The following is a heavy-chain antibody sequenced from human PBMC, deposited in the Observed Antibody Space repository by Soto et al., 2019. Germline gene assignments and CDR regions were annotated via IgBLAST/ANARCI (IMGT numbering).Heavy chain of an antibody. J-gene: IGHJ3*02. V-gene: IGHV3-21*01. Sequence: EVQLVESGGGLVKPGGSLRLSCAASGFTFSSYSMNCDRQAPGKGLEWVSSITSSSSYINYADSVKGRFTISRDNAKNSLYLQTHSLRAEDTAVYYCERATVTAGRIGDFDMWGQGTMVTVSS. D-gene: IGHD2-21*02. CDR3: ERATVTAGRIGDFDM. CDR1: GFTFSSYS. CDR2: ITSSSSYI.